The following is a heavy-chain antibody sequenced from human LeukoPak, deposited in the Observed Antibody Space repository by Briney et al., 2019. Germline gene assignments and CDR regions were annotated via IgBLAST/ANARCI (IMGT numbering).Heavy chain of an antibody. CDR3: ARGPTYSYGLLDY. J-gene: IGHJ4*02. CDR2: IKPLGGDT. Sequence: ASVRVSCKAFGYTFTTYFIHWVRQAPGQGLEWMGMIKPLGGDTTYAQKFQGRVTMTRDTSTSTVHMELRSLISEDTAVYFCARGPTYSYGLLDYWGQGTQVTVTS. CDR1: GYTFTTYF. V-gene: IGHV1-46*03. D-gene: IGHD5-18*01.